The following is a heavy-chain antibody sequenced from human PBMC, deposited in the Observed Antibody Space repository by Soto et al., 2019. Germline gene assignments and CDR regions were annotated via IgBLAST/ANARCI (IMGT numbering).Heavy chain of an antibody. V-gene: IGHV3-30-3*01. CDR1: GFTFSNYA. J-gene: IGHJ4*02. CDR2: LSYDGNNI. D-gene: IGHD5-18*01. CDR3: ARGPIGDAAMVTNYFDY. Sequence: QVQLVESGGGVVQPGRSLRLSCAASGFTFSNYAIHWVRQAPGKGLEGVAVLSYDGNNIHYAVSVKGRFTGSRDNSKITLFLQMNSLRAEDTALYYCARGPIGDAAMVTNYFDYWGQGTLVTVSS.